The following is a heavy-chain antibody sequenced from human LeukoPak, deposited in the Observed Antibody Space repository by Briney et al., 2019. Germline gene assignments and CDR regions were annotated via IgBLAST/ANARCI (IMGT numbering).Heavy chain of an antibody. Sequence: GASVKVSCKASGYTFTSYDINWVRQATGQGLERMGWMNPNSGNTGYAQKFQGRVTMTRNTSISTAYMELSSLRSEDTAVYYCARSNLITDFWSGYYGNYYYGMDVWGQGTTVTVSS. D-gene: IGHD3-3*01. CDR2: MNPNSGNT. V-gene: IGHV1-8*01. J-gene: IGHJ6*02. CDR1: GYTFTSYD. CDR3: ARSNLITDFWSGYYGNYYYGMDV.